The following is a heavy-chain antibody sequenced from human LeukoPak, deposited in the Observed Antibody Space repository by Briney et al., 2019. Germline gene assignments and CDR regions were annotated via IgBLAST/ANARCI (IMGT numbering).Heavy chain of an antibody. V-gene: IGHV3-66*01. CDR3: AREVNWFDP. J-gene: IGHJ5*02. CDR1: GFTVSSSY. Sequence: PGGSLRLSCAASGFTVSSSYMSWVCQAPGKGLEWVSVINSGGNTYYAESVKGRFTISRDNSKNTLYLQMNSLRAEDTAVYYCAREVNWFDPWGQGTLVTVSS. CDR2: INSGGNT.